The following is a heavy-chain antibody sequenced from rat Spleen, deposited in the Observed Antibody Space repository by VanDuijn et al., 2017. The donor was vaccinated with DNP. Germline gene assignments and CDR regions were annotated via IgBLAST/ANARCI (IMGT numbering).Heavy chain of an antibody. Sequence: EVQLVESGGGLVQPGRSLKLSCAASGFSFSDYYMAWVRQAPKKGLEWVATIFYDGSGTFYGDSVQGRFTVSRDNTKSTLYLQMDSLTSEDTATYYCATPMAWGQGVLVTVSS. CDR1: GFSFSDYY. J-gene: IGHJ2*01. V-gene: IGHV5-7*01. CDR3: ATPMA. CDR2: IFYDGSGT. D-gene: IGHD1-3*01.